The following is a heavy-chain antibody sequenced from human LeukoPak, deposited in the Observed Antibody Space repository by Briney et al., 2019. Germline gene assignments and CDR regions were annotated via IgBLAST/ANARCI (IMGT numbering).Heavy chain of an antibody. CDR1: GGPISSSSYY. CDR3: ARQVTVGSFFDY. Sequence: ASETLSLTCTVSGGPISSSSYYWGWIRQPPGKGLEWIGSIYYSGSTYYNPSLKSRVTISVDTSKNQFSLKLSSVTAADTAVYYCARQVTVGSFFDYWGQGTLVTVSS. D-gene: IGHD2-21*02. J-gene: IGHJ4*02. V-gene: IGHV4-39*01. CDR2: IYYSGST.